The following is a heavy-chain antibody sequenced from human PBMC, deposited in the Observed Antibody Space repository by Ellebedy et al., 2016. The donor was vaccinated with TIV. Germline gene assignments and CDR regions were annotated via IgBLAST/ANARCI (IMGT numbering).Heavy chain of an antibody. CDR3: ARTSGAGSFYH. CDR2: INPTSGGT. Sequence: AASVKVSCKASGYTFTDYYLHWVRQAPGPGLEWMGWINPTSGGTNYAQKFQGRVTMTRDTSISTAYMELSGLRTDDTAVYFCARTSGAGSFYHWGQGPLVTVSS. D-gene: IGHD1-26*01. J-gene: IGHJ4*02. CDR1: GYTFTDYY. V-gene: IGHV1-2*02.